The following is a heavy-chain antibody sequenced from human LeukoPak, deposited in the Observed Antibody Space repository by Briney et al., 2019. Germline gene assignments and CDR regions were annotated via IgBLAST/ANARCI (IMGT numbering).Heavy chain of an antibody. CDR2: ISKSSDSV. D-gene: IGHD5-18*01. V-gene: IGHV3-21*01. J-gene: IGHJ4*02. CDR1: GFTFKIYN. Sequence: PGGSLRLSCVASGFTFKIYNMNWVRQTPGKGLELVSFISKSSDSVYYADSVKGRFTISRDNAKTSLYLQMNSLRAEDTAVYYCARDLSGVTGYTYGRGIDYWGQGTLVTVSS. CDR3: ARDLSGVTGYTYGRGIDY.